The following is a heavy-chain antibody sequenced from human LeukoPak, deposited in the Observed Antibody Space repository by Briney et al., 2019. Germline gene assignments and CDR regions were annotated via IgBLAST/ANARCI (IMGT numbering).Heavy chain of an antibody. CDR1: GYTFTSYG. CDR2: ISAYNGNT. J-gene: IGHJ5*02. D-gene: IGHD2-2*01. CDR3: ARGSPVLWVPAANNNWFDP. Sequence: GASVKVSCKASGYTFTSYGISWVRQAPGQGLEWMGWISAYNGNTNYAQKLQGRVTMTTDTSTSTAYMELRSLRSDDTAVYYCARGSPVLWVPAANNNWFDPWGQGTLVTVSS. V-gene: IGHV1-18*01.